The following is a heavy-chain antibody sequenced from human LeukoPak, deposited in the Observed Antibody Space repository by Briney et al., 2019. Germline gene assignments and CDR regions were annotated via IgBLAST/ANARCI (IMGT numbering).Heavy chain of an antibody. CDR3: TRDLEMYYYYYMDV. CDR1: GFTFDDYG. V-gene: IGHV3-49*04. J-gene: IGHJ6*03. CDR2: IRSKAYGGTT. Sequence: SGGSLRLSCAASGFTFDDYGMSWVRQAPGKGLEWVGFIRSKAYGGTTEYAASVKGRFTISRDDSKSIAYLQMNSLKTEDTAVYYCTRDLEMYYYYYMDVWGKGTTVTVSS. D-gene: IGHD5-24*01.